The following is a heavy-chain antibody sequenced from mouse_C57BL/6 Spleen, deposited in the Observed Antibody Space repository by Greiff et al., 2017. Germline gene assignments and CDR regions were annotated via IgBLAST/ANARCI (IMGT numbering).Heavy chain of an antibody. CDR1: GYAFSSSW. J-gene: IGHJ4*01. Sequence: VKLMESGPELVKPGASVKISCKASGYAFSSSWMNWVKQRPGKGLEWIGRIYPGDGDTNYNGKFKGKATLTADKSSSTAYMQLSSLTSEDSAVYFCARSEFITHAMDYWGQGTSVTVSA. CDR3: ARSEFITHAMDY. D-gene: IGHD1-1*01. V-gene: IGHV1-82*01. CDR2: IYPGDGDT.